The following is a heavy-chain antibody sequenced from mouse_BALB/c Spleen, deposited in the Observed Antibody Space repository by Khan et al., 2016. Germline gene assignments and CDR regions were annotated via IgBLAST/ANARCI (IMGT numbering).Heavy chain of an antibody. Sequence: QVRLQQSGTELPRPGASVKLSCKASGYTFTDYYLHWVMQRTGQGLEWIGEIFPGSGSTYYNEKFKGKASLTADTSSSTAYMQLSSLTSEDSAVYICARSYYGYFAMDYWGHGASVTVSS. D-gene: IGHD1-2*01. CDR2: IFPGSGST. CDR1: GYTFTDYY. V-gene: IGHV1-77*01. J-gene: IGHJ4*01. CDR3: ARSYYGYFAMDY.